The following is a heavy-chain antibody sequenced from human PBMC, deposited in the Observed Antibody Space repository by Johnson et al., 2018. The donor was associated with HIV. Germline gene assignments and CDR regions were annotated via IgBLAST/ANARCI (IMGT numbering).Heavy chain of an antibody. CDR1: GFTFSSNW. Sequence: QVQLLESGGGVVQPGRSLRLSCAASGFTFSSNWMSWIRQAPGKGLEWVSYISSSGSTIYYADSVKGRFTISRDNAKNSLYLQMNSLRAEDTAVYYCARGGSSGYMDDAFDIWGQGTMVTVSS. J-gene: IGHJ3*02. CDR3: ARGGSSGYMDDAFDI. D-gene: IGHD1-26*01. CDR2: ISSSGSTI. V-gene: IGHV3-11*01.